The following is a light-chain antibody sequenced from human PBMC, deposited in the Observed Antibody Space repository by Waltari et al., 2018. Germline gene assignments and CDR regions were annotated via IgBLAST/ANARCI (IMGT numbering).Light chain of an antibody. CDR3: GSYGGRNNYV. V-gene: IGLV2-8*01. CDR2: DVT. J-gene: IGLJ1*01. CDR1: ISDIGGYDY. Sequence: QAALTQPPSVSGSPGQSVTIFCTGTISDIGGYDYVSWSRQRPGKAPKLLIYDVTKRPSGVSDRFSGSRSGNTASLAISDLQAEDEADYYCGSYGGRNNYVFGVGTRLTVL.